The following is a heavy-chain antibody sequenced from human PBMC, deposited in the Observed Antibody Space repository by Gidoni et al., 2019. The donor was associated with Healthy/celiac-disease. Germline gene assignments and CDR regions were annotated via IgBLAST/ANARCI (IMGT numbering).Heavy chain of an antibody. CDR2: IWYDGSNK. CDR3: ARDSEDALGVID. D-gene: IGHD3-16*01. V-gene: IGHV3-33*01. J-gene: IGHJ4*02. Sequence: QVQLVASGGGVVQPGRSLRLSCAASGFTFSSYGMHWVRQAPGKGLVWVAVIWYDGSNKYYADSVKGRFTISRDNSKNTLYLQMNSLRAEDTAVYYCARDSEDALGVIDWGQGTLVTVSS. CDR1: GFTFSSYG.